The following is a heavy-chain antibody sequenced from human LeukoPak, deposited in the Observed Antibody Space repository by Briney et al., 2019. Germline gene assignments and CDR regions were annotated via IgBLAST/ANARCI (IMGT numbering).Heavy chain of an antibody. J-gene: IGHJ4*02. D-gene: IGHD5-12*01. CDR3: ARDHGATIDY. CDR2: IYYSGST. Sequence: SETLSLTCTVSGGSISSYYWSWIRQPPGKGLEWIGYIYYSGSTNYNPSLKSRATISVDTSKNQFSLKLSSVTAADTAVYYCARDHGATIDYWGQGTLVTVSS. V-gene: IGHV4-59*01. CDR1: GGSISSYY.